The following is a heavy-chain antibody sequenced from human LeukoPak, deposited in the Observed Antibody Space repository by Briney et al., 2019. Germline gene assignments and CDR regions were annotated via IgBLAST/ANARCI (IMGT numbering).Heavy chain of an antibody. CDR2: MNPNSGNT. CDR3: ARGLGRDYYYYYMDV. V-gene: IGHV1-8*03. CDR1: GYTFTSYD. Sequence: GASVKVSCKAFGYTFTSYDINWVRQATGQGLEWMGWMNPNSGNTGYAQKFQGRVTITRNTSISTAYMELSSLRSEDTAVYYCARGLGRDYYYYYMDVWGKGTTVTVSS. D-gene: IGHD7-27*01. J-gene: IGHJ6*03.